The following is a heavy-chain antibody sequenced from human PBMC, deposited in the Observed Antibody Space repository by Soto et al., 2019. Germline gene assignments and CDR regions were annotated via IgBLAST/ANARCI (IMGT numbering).Heavy chain of an antibody. D-gene: IGHD2-2*01. CDR2: IYYSGST. J-gene: IGHJ3*02. CDR3: ARGRGGWFITQVLNAFDI. CDR1: CGSISSFY. Sequence: SETLSLTCTVSCGSISSFYWSCVRQPPGKGLEWIGYIYYSGSTNYNPSLKSRVTISVGTSKNQFSLKLSSVTAADTAVYYCARGRGGWFITQVLNAFDIWGQGTMVTVSS. V-gene: IGHV4-59*01.